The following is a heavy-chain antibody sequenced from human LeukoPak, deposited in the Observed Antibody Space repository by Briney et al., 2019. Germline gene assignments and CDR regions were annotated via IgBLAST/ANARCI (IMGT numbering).Heavy chain of an antibody. CDR3: ARGPTISETGYFDY. J-gene: IGHJ4*03. CDR2: INHRGDT. Sequence: PLETLSLTCAVYGGSFSAYYWSWIRQSPGKGLEWIAEINHRGDTNYNPSVKSRVGISVDTSKNQFSLKVTSLTAADTAVYYCARGPTISETGYFDYWGQGTLVTVSS. CDR1: GGSFSAYY. V-gene: IGHV4-34*01. D-gene: IGHD1-1*01.